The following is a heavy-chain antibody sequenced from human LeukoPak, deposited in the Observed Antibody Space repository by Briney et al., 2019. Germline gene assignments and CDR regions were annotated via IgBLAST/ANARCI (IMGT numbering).Heavy chain of an antibody. Sequence: GGSLRLSCAASGFTFSDYGMHWVRQAPGKGPEWVAVISYDGNHKYYTDSVKGRFTISRDNSKNTLYLQMSSLRAEDTAAYYCTKDDAYSSSWYACDIWGQGTMVTVSS. J-gene: IGHJ3*02. D-gene: IGHD6-13*01. V-gene: IGHV3-30*18. CDR2: ISYDGNHK. CDR3: TKDDAYSSSWYACDI. CDR1: GFTFSDYG.